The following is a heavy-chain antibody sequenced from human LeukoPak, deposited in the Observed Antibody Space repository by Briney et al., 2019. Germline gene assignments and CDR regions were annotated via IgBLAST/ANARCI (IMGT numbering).Heavy chain of an antibody. V-gene: IGHV3-15*01. CDR1: GFTFSSYA. Sequence: PGGSLRLSCAASGFTFSSYAMNWVRQAPGKGLEWLGRIKSISYGGTIDYAAPVKGRFTISRDDSKNTLYLQMDSLETEDTAIYYCTRTWLGNTCFNFWGQGTLVTVSS. J-gene: IGHJ4*02. D-gene: IGHD6-19*01. CDR3: TRTWLGNTCFNF. CDR2: IKSISYGGTI.